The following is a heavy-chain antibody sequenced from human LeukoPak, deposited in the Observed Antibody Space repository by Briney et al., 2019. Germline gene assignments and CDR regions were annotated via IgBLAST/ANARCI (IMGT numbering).Heavy chain of an antibody. V-gene: IGHV4-34*01. CDR3: ARGRRWSYYFDY. J-gene: IGHJ4*02. D-gene: IGHD1-26*01. CDR1: GGSFSGYY. CDR2: INHSGST. Sequence: LSETLSLTCAVYGGSFSGYYWSWIRQPPGKGLEWIGEINHSGSTNYNPSLKSRVTISVDTSKNQFSLKLSSVTAADTAVYYCARGRRWSYYFDYWGQGTLVTVSS.